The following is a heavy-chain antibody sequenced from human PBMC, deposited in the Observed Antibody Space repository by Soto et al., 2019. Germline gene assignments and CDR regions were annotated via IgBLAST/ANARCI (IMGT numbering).Heavy chain of an antibody. Sequence: PGESLKVSCKGSGYRLTTYWIGWVRQLPGKGLEWMGIIFPGDSDNRYSPSFRGQVTISADKYISTAYLQWSSLKASDTAMYYCAGAESNSVSDVCGQGPTVTVSS. J-gene: IGHJ6*02. V-gene: IGHV5-51*01. CDR3: AGAESNSVSDV. CDR1: GYRLTTYW. D-gene: IGHD4-4*01. CDR2: IFPGDSDN.